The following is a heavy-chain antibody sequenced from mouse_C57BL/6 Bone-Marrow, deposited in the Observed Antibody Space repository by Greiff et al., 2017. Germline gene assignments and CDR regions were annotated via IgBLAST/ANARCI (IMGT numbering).Heavy chain of an antibody. CDR3: ASIGYDYDYAMDY. J-gene: IGHJ4*01. CDR1: GYTFTDHT. CDR2: IYPRDGST. V-gene: IGHV1-78*01. D-gene: IGHD2-4*01. Sequence: QVQLQQSDAELVKPGASVKISCKVSGYTFTDHTIHWMKQRPEQGLEWIGYIYPRDGSTKYNEKFKGKATLTADKSSSTAYLQLNSLTSDDSAVDFCASIGYDYDYAMDYWGQGTSVTVSS.